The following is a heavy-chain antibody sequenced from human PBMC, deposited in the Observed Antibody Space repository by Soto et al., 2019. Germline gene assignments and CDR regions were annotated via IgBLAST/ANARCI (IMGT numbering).Heavy chain of an antibody. Sequence: SETLSLTCTVSGGSISSSSYYWGWIRQPPGKGLEWIGSIYHSGSTNYNPSLKSRVTISVDTSKNQFSLKLTSVTAADTVVYYCARDKITGLFDYWGQGTLVTVSS. D-gene: IGHD2-8*02. V-gene: IGHV4-39*07. CDR3: ARDKITGLFDY. CDR2: IYHSGST. J-gene: IGHJ4*02. CDR1: GGSISSSSYY.